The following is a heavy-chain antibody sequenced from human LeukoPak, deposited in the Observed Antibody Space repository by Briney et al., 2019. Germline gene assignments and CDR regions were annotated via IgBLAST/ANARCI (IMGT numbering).Heavy chain of an antibody. CDR2: IIPIFGTA. J-gene: IGHJ3*02. V-gene: IGHV1-69*06. CDR3: ARGQLVPDAFDI. CDR1: GGTFSSYA. Sequence: ASVKVSCKASGGTFSSYAISWVRQAPGQGLEWMGGIIPIFGTADYAQKFQGRVTITADKSTSTAYMELSSLRSEDTAVYYCARGQLVPDAFDIWGQGTMVTVSS. D-gene: IGHD1-1*01.